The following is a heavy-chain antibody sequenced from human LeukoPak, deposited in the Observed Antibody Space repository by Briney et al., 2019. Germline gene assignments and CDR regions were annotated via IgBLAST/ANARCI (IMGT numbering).Heavy chain of an antibody. CDR2: IWHDGSNK. V-gene: IGHV3-33*06. CDR3: ANNFDY. J-gene: IGHJ4*02. CDR1: GFTFSRYG. Sequence: GGSLRLSCETSGFTFSRYGMRWVRQAPGKGLEWVALIWHDGSNKNYADSVKGRFTISRDNSKNTLYLQMNSLRAEDTAVYYCANNFDYWGQGTLVTVSS.